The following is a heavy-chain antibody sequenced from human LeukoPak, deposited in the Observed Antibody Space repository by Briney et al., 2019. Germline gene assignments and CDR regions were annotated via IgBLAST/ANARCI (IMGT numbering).Heavy chain of an antibody. D-gene: IGHD2-2*01. CDR3: ARVDCSSTSCYEFDY. CDR2: TRSSGSTI. V-gene: IGHV3-11*04. J-gene: IGHJ4*02. CDR1: GFAFSDYY. Sequence: KPGGSLRLSCAASGFAFSDYYMSWIRQAPGKGLEWVSYTRSSGSTIYYADSVKGRFTISRDNAKNSLYLQMNSLRAEDTAVYYCARVDCSSTSCYEFDYWGQGTLVTVSS.